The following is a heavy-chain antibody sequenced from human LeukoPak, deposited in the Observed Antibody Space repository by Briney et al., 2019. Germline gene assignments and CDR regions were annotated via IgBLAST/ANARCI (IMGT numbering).Heavy chain of an antibody. CDR2: ISSDGGSI. CDR3: ARGKNGVAGYDILIDY. D-gene: IGHD3-9*01. V-gene: IGHV3-48*02. Sequence: PGGSLRLTCTVSGFTVSTTLMDWVRQAPGKGLEWVSYISSDGGSIFYADSVKGRFTISRDNAKNSLFMQMYSLRDEDTAVYYCARGKNGVAGYDILIDYWGQGTLVTVSS. CDR1: GFTVSTTL. J-gene: IGHJ4*02.